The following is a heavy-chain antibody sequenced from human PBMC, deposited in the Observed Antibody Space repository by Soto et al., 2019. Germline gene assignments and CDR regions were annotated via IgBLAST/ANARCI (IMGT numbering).Heavy chain of an antibody. CDR2: ISGSGGST. J-gene: IGHJ4*02. CDR1: GFTFSSYA. V-gene: IGHV3-23*01. CDR3: AKDNTYCGGDCRNLYYFDY. D-gene: IGHD2-21*02. Sequence: GGSLRLSCAASGFTFSSYAMSWVRQAPGKGLEWVSAISGSGGSTYYADSVKGRFTISRDKSKNTVYLQMNSLRVEDTAVYYCAKDNTYCGGDCRNLYYFDYWGQGTLVTVSS.